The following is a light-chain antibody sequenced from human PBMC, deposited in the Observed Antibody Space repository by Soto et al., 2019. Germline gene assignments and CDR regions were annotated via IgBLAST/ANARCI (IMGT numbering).Light chain of an antibody. CDR3: TSYASGSSHVV. CDR1: RSDIGGYDY. J-gene: IGLJ2*01. CDR2: DVN. V-gene: IGLV2-14*01. Sequence: QSALTQPASVSGSPGQSITLSGTGTRSDIGGYDYVSWYQRHPGKAPKLIIYDVNNRPSGVSNRFSGSKSGNTASLTISGLQAEDEADYYCTSYASGSSHVVFGGGTKLTVL.